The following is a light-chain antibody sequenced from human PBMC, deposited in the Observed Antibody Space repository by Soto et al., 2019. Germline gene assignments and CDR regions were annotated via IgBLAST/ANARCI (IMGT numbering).Light chain of an antibody. CDR2: LGS. Sequence: DIVMTQSPLSLPVTPGEPASISCRSSQSLLHSNGYNYLDWYLQKPGQSPQLLIYLGSNRASGVPDRFSGSGSGTDFTLIISRVEAEDVGVYYCMQALQIPWTFGQGTKVEIK. CDR3: MQALQIPWT. J-gene: IGKJ1*01. CDR1: QSLLHSNGYNY. V-gene: IGKV2-28*01.